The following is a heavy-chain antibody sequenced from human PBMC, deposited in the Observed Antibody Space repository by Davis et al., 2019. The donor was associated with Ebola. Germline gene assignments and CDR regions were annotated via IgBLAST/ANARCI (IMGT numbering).Heavy chain of an antibody. D-gene: IGHD2-21*01. CDR3: AKDNVAEGSMDV. CDR1: GFTFSSYG. CDR2: ISYDGSNK. Sequence: GESLKISCAASGFTFSSYGMHWVRQAPGKGLEWVAVISYDGSNKYYADSVKGRFTISRDNSKNTLYLRMNSLRAEDTAVYYCAKDNVAEGSMDVWGQGTTVTVSS. V-gene: IGHV3-30*18. J-gene: IGHJ6*02.